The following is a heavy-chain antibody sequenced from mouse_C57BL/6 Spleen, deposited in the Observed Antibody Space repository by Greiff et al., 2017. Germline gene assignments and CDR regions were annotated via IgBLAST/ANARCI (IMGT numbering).Heavy chain of an antibody. V-gene: IGHV1-82*01. Sequence: QVQLQQSGPELVKPGASVKISCKASGYAFSSSWMNWVKQRPGKGLEWIGRIYPGDGDPNDNGKFKGKATLTADKSSSTAYMQLSSLTSEESAVYFCARTTGTLYFDYWGQGTTLTVSS. CDR2: IYPGDGDP. J-gene: IGHJ2*01. D-gene: IGHD4-1*01. CDR3: ARTTGTLYFDY. CDR1: GYAFSSSW.